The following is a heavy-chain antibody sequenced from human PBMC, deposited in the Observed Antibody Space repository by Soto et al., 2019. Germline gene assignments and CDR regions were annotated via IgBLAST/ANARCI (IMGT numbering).Heavy chain of an antibody. V-gene: IGHV1-18*01. Sequence: ASVKVSCKASGYTFSNFGLSWVRQAPGQGLEWMGWISPSNGQTIYAQNFHGRVTMTTDTSTATAYMELSSLGSDDTAVYFCATGFLGYTYGHGGDYWGQGTLVTVSS. CDR1: GYTFSNFG. J-gene: IGHJ4*02. CDR2: ISPSNGQT. CDR3: ATGFLGYTYGHGGDY. D-gene: IGHD5-18*01.